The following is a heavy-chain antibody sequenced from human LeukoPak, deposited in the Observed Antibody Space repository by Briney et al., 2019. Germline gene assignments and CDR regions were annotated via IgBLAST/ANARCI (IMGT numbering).Heavy chain of an antibody. CDR1: GGSISSYY. V-gene: IGHV4-59*01. J-gene: IGHJ4*02. CDR3: ARSDYDILTGPPDY. D-gene: IGHD3-9*01. Sequence: PSETLSLTCTVSGGSISSYYWSWIRQPPGKGLEWIGYIYYSGSTNYNPSLKSRVTMSVDTSKNQFSLKLSSVTAADTAVYYCARSDYDILTGPPDYWGQGTLVTVSS. CDR2: IYYSGST.